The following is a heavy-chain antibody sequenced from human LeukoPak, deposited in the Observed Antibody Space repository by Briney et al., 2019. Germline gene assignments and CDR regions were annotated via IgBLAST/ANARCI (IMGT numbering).Heavy chain of an antibody. J-gene: IGHJ5*02. D-gene: IGHD2-21*01. V-gene: IGHV6-1*01. CDR1: GDSVSSNSAA. CDR2: TYYRSKWYN. CDR3: AREMVMGRVVINWFDP. Sequence: SQTLSLTCAISGDSVSSNSAAWNWIRQSPSRGLEWLGRTYYRSKWYNDYAVSVKSQITINPDTSKNQLSLQLNSVTPEDTAVYYCAREMVMGRVVINWFDPWGQGTLVTVSS.